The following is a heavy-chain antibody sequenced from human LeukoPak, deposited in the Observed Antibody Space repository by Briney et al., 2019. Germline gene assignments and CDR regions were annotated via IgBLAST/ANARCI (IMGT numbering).Heavy chain of an antibody. CDR2: TYYDSRWYR. V-gene: IGHV6-1*01. D-gene: IGHD2-2*01. J-gene: IGHJ6*03. CDR3: GRAPPVQVVPGAIFDYYYMDV. CDR1: GDSVAINRAA. Sequence: SQTLSLTCDISGDSVAINRAAWTWIRQSPSRGLEWLGRTYYDSRWYRDYAVSLKGRITINPDTSKNQISLHLDSLTPDDTAVYYCGRAPPVQVVPGAIFDYYYMDVWGKGTTVTVSS.